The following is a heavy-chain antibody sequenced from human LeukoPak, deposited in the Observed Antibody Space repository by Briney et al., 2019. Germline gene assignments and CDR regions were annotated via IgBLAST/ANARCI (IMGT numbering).Heavy chain of an antibody. CDR1: GGSISSSNW. Sequence: PSGTLSLTCAVSGGSISSSNWWSWVRQPPGKGLEWIGEIYHSGSTNYNPSLKSRVTISVDKSKNQFSLKLSSVTATDTAVYYCARGLRSSGWYAGRGVGGPEYGMDVWGQGTTVTVSS. CDR3: ARGLRSSGWYAGRGVGGPEYGMDV. J-gene: IGHJ6*02. V-gene: IGHV4-4*02. CDR2: IYHSGST. D-gene: IGHD6-19*01.